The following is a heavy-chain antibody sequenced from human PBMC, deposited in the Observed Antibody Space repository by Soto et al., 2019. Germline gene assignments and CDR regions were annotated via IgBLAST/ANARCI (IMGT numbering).Heavy chain of an antibody. D-gene: IGHD3-16*01. Sequence: QVQLAQSANEVKKPGASVRVSCKAAGYTFIRYGIAWVRQAPGQGLERMGWISPYNDYTVYAQKFQGRVSMTADTSTRTVYMNLRGLKSDDTAVYYCARGGYYANSWGKWSHYGVDVWGQGTSVSVSS. CDR2: ISPYNDYT. CDR1: GYTFIRYG. J-gene: IGHJ6*02. CDR3: ARGGYYANSWGKWSHYGVDV. V-gene: IGHV1-18*01.